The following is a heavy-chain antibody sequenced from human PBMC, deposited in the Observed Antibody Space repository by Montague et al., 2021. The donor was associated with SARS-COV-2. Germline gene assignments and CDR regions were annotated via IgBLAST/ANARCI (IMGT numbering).Heavy chain of an antibody. CDR1: GFTFSSYP. D-gene: IGHD2-15*01. Sequence: SLRLSLSASGFTFSSYPMHWVRQAPGKGLDWVAVISYDGKVKVYADSVKGRFTISRDNSKNTLYLQMDSLRADDTALYFCAKAPLASCNDASCYPLDYWGQGTLVTVSS. J-gene: IGHJ4*02. CDR2: ISYDGKVK. CDR3: AKAPLASCNDASCYPLDY. V-gene: IGHV3-30*04.